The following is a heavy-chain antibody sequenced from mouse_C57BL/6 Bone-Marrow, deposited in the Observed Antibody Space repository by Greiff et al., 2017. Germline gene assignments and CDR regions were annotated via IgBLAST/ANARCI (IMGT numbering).Heavy chain of an antibody. CDR1: GYTFTSYG. D-gene: IGHD2-2*01. CDR3: ASPGRLSPGFAY. V-gene: IGHV1-81*01. Sequence: QVQLQQSGAELARPGASVKLSCKASGYTFTSYGISWVKQRTGQGLEWIGEIYPRSGNTYYNEKFKGKATLTADKSSSTAYMELRSLTSEDSAVYFCASPGRLSPGFAYWGQGTLVTVSA. J-gene: IGHJ3*01. CDR2: IYPRSGNT.